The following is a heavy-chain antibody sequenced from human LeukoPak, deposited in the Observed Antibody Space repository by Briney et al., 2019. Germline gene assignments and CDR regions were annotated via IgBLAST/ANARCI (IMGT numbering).Heavy chain of an antibody. CDR2: INHSGST. J-gene: IGHJ4*02. CDR3: ATPGGPYGGSFDY. D-gene: IGHD4-23*01. Sequence: SETLSLTCAVYGGSFSGYYWSWIRQPPGKGLEWIGEINHSGSTNYNPSLKSRVTISVDTSKNQFSLKLSSVTAADTAVYYCATPGGPYGGSFDYWGQGTLVTVSS. CDR1: GGSFSGYY. V-gene: IGHV4-34*01.